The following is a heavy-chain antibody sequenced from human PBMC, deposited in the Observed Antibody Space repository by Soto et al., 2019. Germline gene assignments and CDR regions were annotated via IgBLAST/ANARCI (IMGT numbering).Heavy chain of an antibody. CDR1: GFTFSSYG. CDR3: ARGTGDFWSGYFDY. J-gene: IGHJ4*02. D-gene: IGHD3-3*01. CDR2: IWYDGSNK. Sequence: QVQLVESGGGVVQPGRSLRLSCAASGFTFSSYGMHWVRQAPGKGLEWVAVIWYDGSNKYYADSVKGRFTISRDNSKNTLYLQMNSLRAEDTAVYYCARGTGDFWSGYFDYWGQGTLVTVSS. V-gene: IGHV3-33*01.